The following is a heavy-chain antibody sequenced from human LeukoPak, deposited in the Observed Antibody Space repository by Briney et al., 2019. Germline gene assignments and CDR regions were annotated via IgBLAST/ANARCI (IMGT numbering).Heavy chain of an antibody. CDR2: IYYSGST. CDR1: GVSISSGGYY. J-gene: IGHJ4*02. D-gene: IGHD4-17*01. Sequence: SETLSLTCTVSGVSISSGGYYRSWIRQHPGKGLEWIGYIYYSGSTYYNPSLKSRVTISVDTSKNQFSLKLSSVTAADTAVYYCARERATVTDYWGQGTLVTVSS. CDR3: ARERATVTDY. V-gene: IGHV4-31*03.